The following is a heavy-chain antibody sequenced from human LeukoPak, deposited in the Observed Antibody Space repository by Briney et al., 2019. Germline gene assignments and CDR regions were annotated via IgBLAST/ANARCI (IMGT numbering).Heavy chain of an antibody. V-gene: IGHV4-59*01. Sequence: SETLSLTCSVSGGSFSNFYWSWIRQPPGKGLEGIGFTSYSGGTKYNPSLKSRVAISVDKAKNQFSLKLISVTAADTAVYYCARGYFFADTGYYDDYWGQGTLVTVSP. CDR3: ARGYFFADTGYYDDY. CDR1: GGSFSNFY. D-gene: IGHD3-9*01. CDR2: TSYSGGT. J-gene: IGHJ4*02.